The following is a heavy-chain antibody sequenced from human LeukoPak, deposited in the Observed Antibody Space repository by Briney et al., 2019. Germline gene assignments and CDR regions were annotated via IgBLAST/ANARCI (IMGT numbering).Heavy chain of an antibody. V-gene: IGHV3-21*01. Sequence: GGSLRLSCAASGFTFSSYSMNWFRQAPGKGLEWVSSISSSSSYIYYADSVKGRFTISRDNAKNSLYLQMNSLRAEDTAVYYCARDQFEGYSGYDPFDYWGQGTLVTVSS. CDR2: ISSSSSYI. CDR3: ARDQFEGYSGYDPFDY. CDR1: GFTFSSYS. J-gene: IGHJ4*02. D-gene: IGHD5-12*01.